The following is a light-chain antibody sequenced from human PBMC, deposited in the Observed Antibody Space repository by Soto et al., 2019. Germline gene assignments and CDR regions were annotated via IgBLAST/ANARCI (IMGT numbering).Light chain of an antibody. CDR2: AAS. Sequence: DIQMTQSPSSLSASVGDGVTITCRASQGIRNDLAWYQQKPGKAPELLIYAASTLQSGVPSRFSGSGSGTDFTLTISCLQSEDFATYYCQQYYSFPITFGQGTRLEIK. CDR3: QQYYSFPIT. J-gene: IGKJ5*01. V-gene: IGKV1-17*01. CDR1: QGIRND.